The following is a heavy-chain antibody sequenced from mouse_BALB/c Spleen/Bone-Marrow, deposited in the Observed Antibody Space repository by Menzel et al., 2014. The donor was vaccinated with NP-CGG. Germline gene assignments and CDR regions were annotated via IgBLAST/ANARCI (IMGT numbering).Heavy chain of an antibody. Sequence: VQLQQSGPELVKPGASVKMSCKASGYTFTAYVMHWVKQKPGQGLEWIGYINPYNDGTNYIEKFKGKATLTSDIPSSTAYMEHSSLTSEDSAVYYCAREGWLLRFDYWGQGTTLTVSS. CDR3: AREGWLLRFDY. CDR2: INPYNDGT. D-gene: IGHD2-3*01. V-gene: IGHV1-14*01. J-gene: IGHJ2*01. CDR1: GYTFTAYV.